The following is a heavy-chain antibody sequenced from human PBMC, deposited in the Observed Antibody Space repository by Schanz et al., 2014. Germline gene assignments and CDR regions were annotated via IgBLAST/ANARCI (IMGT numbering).Heavy chain of an antibody. D-gene: IGHD1-26*01. Sequence: QVQLVESGGGVVQPGRSLRLSCAASGFTFSGYGMHWVRQAPGKGLEWVAIISYDGRHKNYADSEKGRFTTSRDNSKNTMYLQMNSLRAEDTAVYYCVKDLQRELLRDDHYYDMDVWGQGTTVTVSS. J-gene: IGHJ6*02. V-gene: IGHV3-30*18. CDR1: GFTFSGYG. CDR3: VKDLQRELLRDDHYYDMDV. CDR2: ISYDGRHK.